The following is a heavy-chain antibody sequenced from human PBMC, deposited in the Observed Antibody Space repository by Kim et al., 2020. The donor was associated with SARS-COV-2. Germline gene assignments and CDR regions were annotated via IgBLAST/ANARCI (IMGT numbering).Heavy chain of an antibody. V-gene: IGHV3-66*01. CDR3: AREREYYDSSGYYYY. D-gene: IGHD3-22*01. J-gene: IGHJ4*02. Sequence: DSVKGRCTISRDNSKNTLYLQMNSLRAEDTAVYYCAREREYYDSSGYYYYWGQGTLVTVSS.